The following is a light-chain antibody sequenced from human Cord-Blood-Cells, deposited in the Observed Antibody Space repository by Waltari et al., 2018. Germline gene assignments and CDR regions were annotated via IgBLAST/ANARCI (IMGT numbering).Light chain of an antibody. J-gene: IGLJ3*02. V-gene: IGLV6-57*02. CDR3: QSYDSSNWV. CDR1: SGTTAIQC. Sequence: NFMPPPPHSASPSPANMVTISCTSSSGTTAIQCAAWYQQRPGSAPTTVIYEDNQRPSGVPDRFSGSIDSSSNSASLTISGLKTEDEADYYCQSYDSSNWVFGGGTKLTVL. CDR2: EDN.